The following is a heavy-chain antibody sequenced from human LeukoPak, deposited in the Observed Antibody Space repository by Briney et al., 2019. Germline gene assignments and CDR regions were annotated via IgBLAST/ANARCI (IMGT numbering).Heavy chain of an antibody. CDR2: IGGGGDGT. Sequence: GGSLRLSCAASGFTFTSSAMTWVRQTPGGGLEWVSSIGGGGDGTFYADSVKGRFTISRDNSKNTLYLQMNSLRAEDTAVYYCAKGAGYSYGTHYWGQGTLVTVSS. V-gene: IGHV3-23*01. J-gene: IGHJ4*02. D-gene: IGHD5-18*01. CDR1: GFTFTSSA. CDR3: AKGAGYSYGTHY.